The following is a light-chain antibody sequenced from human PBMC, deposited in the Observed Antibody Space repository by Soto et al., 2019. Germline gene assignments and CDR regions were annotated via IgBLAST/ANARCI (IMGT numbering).Light chain of an antibody. J-gene: IGKJ1*01. CDR2: KAA. CDR3: QQYDSYPRT. CDR1: QSISSW. Sequence: DIQMTQAPSTLSASVGDRVTITCRASQSISSWLAWYQQKPGKAPKVLIYKAASLESGVTSRFSGSGSGTEFTITISSLQPDDFVTYYCQQYDSYPRTFGQGTRVEIK. V-gene: IGKV1-5*03.